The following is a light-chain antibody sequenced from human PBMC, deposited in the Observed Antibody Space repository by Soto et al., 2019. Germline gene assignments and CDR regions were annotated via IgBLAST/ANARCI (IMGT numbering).Light chain of an antibody. J-gene: IGKJ1*01. V-gene: IGKV3-15*01. Sequence: EIVMTQSPATLSVSPGERATLSCTASHSVYSNVAWFQQRPGQAPRLLIYRASTRTTGTPARFSGSGSGTEFTLTINSLQSEDFALYYCQQYHNLWTFGRGTEVEIK. CDR1: HSVYSN. CDR2: RAS. CDR3: QQYHNLWT.